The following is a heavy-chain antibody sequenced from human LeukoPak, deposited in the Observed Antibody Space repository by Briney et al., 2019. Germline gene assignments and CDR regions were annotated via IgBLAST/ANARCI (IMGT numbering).Heavy chain of an antibody. V-gene: IGHV3-73*01. D-gene: IGHD3-22*01. CDR3: TRHPRFDYYDNSGYDYNWFNS. J-gene: IGHJ5*01. Sequence: PGGSLRLSCAASGFIFSRSAMLWVRQASGTGLEWVGRIRSKANNYATEYGGSLKGRFTISRDDSKNTAYLQMNSLKTEDTAVYYCTRHPRFDYYDNSGYDYNWFNSWGQGTQVTVSS. CDR2: IRSKANNYAT. CDR1: GFIFSRSA.